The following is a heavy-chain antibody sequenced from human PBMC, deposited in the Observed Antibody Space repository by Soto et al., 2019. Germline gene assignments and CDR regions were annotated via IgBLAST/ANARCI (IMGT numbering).Heavy chain of an antibody. CDR2: IYHSGST. V-gene: IGHV4-30-2*01. CDR1: GGSISSGGYS. D-gene: IGHD1-1*01. CDR3: ARVKRSRGTSFDY. Sequence: NPSETLSLTCAVSGGSISSGGYSWSWIRQPPGKGLEWIGYIYHSGSTYYNPSLKSRVTISVDRSKNQFSLKLSSVTAADTAVYYCARVKRSRGTSFDYWGQGTLVTVSS. J-gene: IGHJ4*02.